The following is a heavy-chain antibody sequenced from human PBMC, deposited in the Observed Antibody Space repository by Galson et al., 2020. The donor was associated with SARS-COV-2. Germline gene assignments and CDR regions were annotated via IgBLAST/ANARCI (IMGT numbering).Heavy chain of an antibody. V-gene: IGHV5-51*01. J-gene: IGHJ6*03. CDR2: IYPGDSDT. CDR1: GYSFTSYW. CDR3: VRHWKPGYCSGGSCYGYYYYMDV. Sequence: GESLKISCKGSGYSFTSYWIGWVRQMPGKGLEWMGIIYPGDSDTRYSPSFQGQVTISADKSISTAYLQWSSLKASDTAMYYCVRHWKPGYCSGGSCYGYYYYMDVWGKGTTVTISS. D-gene: IGHD2-15*01.